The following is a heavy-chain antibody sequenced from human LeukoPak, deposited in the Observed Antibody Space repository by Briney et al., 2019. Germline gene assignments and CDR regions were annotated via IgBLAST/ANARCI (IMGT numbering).Heavy chain of an antibody. Sequence: TLSLTCTVSGGSISSGDYYWSWIRQPPGKGLEWIGYIYYSGSTYYNPSLKSRVTISVDTSKNQFSLKLSSVTAADTAVYYCARVPSEVYYDSSGYYPSGHFDYWGQGTLVTVSS. CDR3: ARVPSEVYYDSSGYYPSGHFDY. CDR2: IYYSGST. J-gene: IGHJ4*02. CDR1: GGSISSGDYY. D-gene: IGHD3-22*01. V-gene: IGHV4-30-4*01.